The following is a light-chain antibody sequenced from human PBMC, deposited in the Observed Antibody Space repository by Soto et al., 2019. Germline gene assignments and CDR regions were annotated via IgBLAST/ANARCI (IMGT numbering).Light chain of an antibody. CDR1: QNISHF. CDR3: QQSYRSPLN. J-gene: IGKJ3*01. Sequence: DLQMTQSPLSLSASVGESVTITCRASQNISHFLNWYQQKPGKPPRLLIFGTSNLQSGVPSRFRGSRSATDFSLTISGLQPEDFSTYICQQSYRSPLNFGPGTRVA. V-gene: IGKV1-39*01. CDR2: GTS.